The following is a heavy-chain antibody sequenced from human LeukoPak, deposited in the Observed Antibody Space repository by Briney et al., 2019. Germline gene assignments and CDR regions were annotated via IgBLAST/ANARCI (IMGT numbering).Heavy chain of an antibody. V-gene: IGHV4-30-2*01. J-gene: IGHJ4*02. CDR1: GGSISSGGYS. CDR2: IYHSGST. D-gene: IGHD3-10*01. CDR3: ARARNSYGSGDDFAY. Sequence: SQTLSLTCAVSGGSISSGGYSWSWIRQPPGKGLEWIVYIYHSGSTYYNPSLKSRITISVASSKTQFSLKLSSVPAADTAVYYCARARNSYGSGDDFAYWGQGTLVTAPS.